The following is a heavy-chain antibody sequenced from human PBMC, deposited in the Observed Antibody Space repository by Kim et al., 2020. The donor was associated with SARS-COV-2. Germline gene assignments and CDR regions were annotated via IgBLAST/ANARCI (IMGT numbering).Heavy chain of an antibody. Sequence: SVKVSCKASGGTFSSYAISWVRQAPGQGLEWMGGIIPIFGTANYAQKFQGRVTITADESTSTAYMELSSLRSEDTAVYYCATGPYGSGSYRPGYYYYGMDVWGQGTTVTVSS. D-gene: IGHD3-10*01. J-gene: IGHJ6*02. CDR3: ATGPYGSGSYRPGYYYYGMDV. V-gene: IGHV1-69*13. CDR1: GGTFSSYA. CDR2: IIPIFGTA.